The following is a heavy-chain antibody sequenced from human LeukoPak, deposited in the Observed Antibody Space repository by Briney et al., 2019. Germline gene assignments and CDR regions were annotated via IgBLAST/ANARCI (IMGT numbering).Heavy chain of an antibody. CDR3: ARHHDSSSWYRGPAPMDV. D-gene: IGHD6-13*01. V-gene: IGHV4-39*01. CDR2: IYYSGST. Sequence: SETLSLTCTVSGGSISGSSCYWGWIRQPPGKGLEWIGSIYYSGSTYYNPSLKSRVTISVDTSKNQFSLKLSSVTAADTAVYYCARHHDSSSWYRGPAPMDVWGQGTTVTVSS. J-gene: IGHJ6*02. CDR1: GGSISGSSCY.